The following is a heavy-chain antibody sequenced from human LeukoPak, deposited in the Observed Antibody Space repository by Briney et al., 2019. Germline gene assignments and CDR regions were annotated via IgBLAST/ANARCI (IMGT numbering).Heavy chain of an antibody. V-gene: IGHV3-21*01. CDR1: GFTFSSYS. CDR3: APDPGDARGLDY. J-gene: IGHJ4*02. CDR2: ISSSSSYI. D-gene: IGHD7-27*01. Sequence: PGGSLRLSCAASGFTFSSYSMNWVRQAPGKGLEWVSSISSSSSYIYYADSVKGRFTISRDNAKDSLYLQMNSLRAEDTAVYYCAPDPGDARGLDYWGQGTLVTVSS.